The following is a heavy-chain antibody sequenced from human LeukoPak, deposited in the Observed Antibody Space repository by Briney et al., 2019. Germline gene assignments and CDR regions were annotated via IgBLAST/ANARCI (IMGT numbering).Heavy chain of an antibody. CDR3: ARHRSDSDSSPIDY. CDR1: GYSFSNYW. CDR2: IYPGDSET. J-gene: IGHJ4*02. D-gene: IGHD6-6*01. Sequence: GESLKISCKGSGYSFSNYWIGWVRQMPGKGLECMGIIYPGDSETKYSPSFQGQVTISADKSISTAYLQWSSLKASDTAIYYCARHRSDSDSSPIDYWGQGTLVTVSS. V-gene: IGHV5-51*01.